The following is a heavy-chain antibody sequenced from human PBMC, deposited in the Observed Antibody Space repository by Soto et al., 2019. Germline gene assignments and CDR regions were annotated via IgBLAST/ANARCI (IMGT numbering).Heavy chain of an antibody. D-gene: IGHD3-10*01. Sequence: EVQLLESGGGLVQPGWSLRLSCAASGFTFSSYAMSWVRQAPGKGLEWVSAISGSGGSTYYADSVKGRFTISRDNSKNTLYLQMNSLRAEDTAVYYCAKDRYGYYYGSGSTFDYWGQGTLVTVSS. CDR1: GFTFSSYA. CDR2: ISGSGGST. J-gene: IGHJ4*02. CDR3: AKDRYGYYYGSGSTFDY. V-gene: IGHV3-23*01.